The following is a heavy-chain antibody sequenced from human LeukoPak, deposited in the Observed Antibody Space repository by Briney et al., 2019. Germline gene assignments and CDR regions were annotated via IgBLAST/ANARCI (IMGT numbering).Heavy chain of an antibody. D-gene: IGHD4-17*01. J-gene: IGHJ2*01. CDR2: IYTSGST. Sequence: SETLSLTCTVSGASISSYYWSWIRQPAGKGLEWIGRIYTSGSTNHNPSLKSRVTISVDKSKNQFSLKLSSVTAADTAVYYCARDKGVNDYGDYVPYWYFDLCGRGTLVTVSS. CDR1: GASISSYY. CDR3: ARDKGVNDYGDYVPYWYFDL. V-gene: IGHV4-4*07.